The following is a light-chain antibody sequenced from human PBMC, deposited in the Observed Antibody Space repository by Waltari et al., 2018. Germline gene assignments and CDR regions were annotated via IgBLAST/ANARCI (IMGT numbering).Light chain of an antibody. Sequence: QSALTQPASVSGSPGQSTPISCPGPSSAFGSLNLVPWYQQHPGKAPKLMIYEGSKRPSGVSNRFSGSKSGNTASLTISGLQAEDEADYYCCSYAGSSTYVFGTGTKVTVL. J-gene: IGLJ1*01. V-gene: IGLV2-23*01. CDR3: CSYAGSSTYV. CDR1: SSAFGSLNL. CDR2: EGS.